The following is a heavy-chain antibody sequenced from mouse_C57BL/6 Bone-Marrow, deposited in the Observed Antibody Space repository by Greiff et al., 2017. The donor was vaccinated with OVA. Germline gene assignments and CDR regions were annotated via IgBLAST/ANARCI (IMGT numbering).Heavy chain of an antibody. CDR2: INPYNGGT. D-gene: IGHD2-1*01. CDR1: GYTFTDYY. V-gene: IGHV1-19*01. Sequence: EVQLQQSGPVLVKPGASVKMSCKASGYTFTDYYMNWVKQSHGKSLEWIGVINPYNGGTSYNQKFKGKATLTVDKSSSTAYMELNSLTSEDSAVYYCAMGGIYYGLYYAMDYWGQGTSVTVSS. J-gene: IGHJ4*01. CDR3: AMGGIYYGLYYAMDY.